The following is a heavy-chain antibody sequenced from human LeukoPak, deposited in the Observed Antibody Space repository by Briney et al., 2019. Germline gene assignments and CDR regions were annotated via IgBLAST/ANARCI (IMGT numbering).Heavy chain of an antibody. J-gene: IGHJ4*02. CDR1: GFTFSDDY. V-gene: IGHV3-53*01. CDR3: AKVIYDFWSGYSIYYFDY. CDR2: ITSGGST. Sequence: PPGGSLRLSCAASGFTFSDDYMSWIRQAPGKGLEWVSTITSGGSTFYADSVKGRFTSSRDNSENTLYLQMNSLRAEDTAVYYCAKVIYDFWSGYSIYYFDYWGQGTLVTVSS. D-gene: IGHD3-3*01.